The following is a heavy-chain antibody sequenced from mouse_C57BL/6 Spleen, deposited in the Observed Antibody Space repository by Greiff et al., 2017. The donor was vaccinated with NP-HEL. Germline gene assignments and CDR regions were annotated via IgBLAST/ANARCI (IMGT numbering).Heavy chain of an antibody. CDR2: ISDGGSYT. CDR1: GFTFSSYA. V-gene: IGHV5-4*01. CDR3: ARDGEYYAMDY. J-gene: IGHJ4*01. Sequence: EVQRVESGGGLVKPGGSLKLSCAASGFTFSSYAMPWVRQTPEKRLEWVATISDGGSYTYYPDNVKGRFTLSRDNAKNNLYLQMSHLKSEDTAMYYCARDGEYYAMDYWGQGTSVTVSS.